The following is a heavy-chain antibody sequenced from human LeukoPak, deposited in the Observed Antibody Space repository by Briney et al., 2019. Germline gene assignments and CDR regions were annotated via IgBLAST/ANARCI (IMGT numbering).Heavy chain of an antibody. CDR3: ASIPAAIGFFGELYPFHY. CDR1: GDSISDDY. Sequence: SETLSLTCTVSGDSISDDYYTWMRQPAGKGLEWIGRIHSGGTTNYNPSLMSRVTLSIDKSKKHISLRLTSVTAADTALYYCASIPAAIGFFGELYPFHYWGQGTLATVSS. J-gene: IGHJ4*02. D-gene: IGHD3-10*01. V-gene: IGHV4-4*07. CDR2: IHSGGTT.